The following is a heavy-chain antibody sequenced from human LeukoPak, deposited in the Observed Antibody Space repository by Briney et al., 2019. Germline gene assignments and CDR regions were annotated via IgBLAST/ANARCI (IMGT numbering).Heavy chain of an antibody. V-gene: IGHV3-21*01. CDR2: ITVSTSYI. CDR1: GFTFSTYS. CDR3: ARLAYCGGDCYWFDL. J-gene: IGHJ2*01. D-gene: IGHD2-21*02. Sequence: GGSLRLSCAASGFTFSTYSMNWVRQAPGKGLEWVSSITVSTSYIYYADSVRGRFTISRDNAKNSLYLQMNSLRAEDTAVYYCARLAYCGGDCYWFDLWGRGTLLTISS.